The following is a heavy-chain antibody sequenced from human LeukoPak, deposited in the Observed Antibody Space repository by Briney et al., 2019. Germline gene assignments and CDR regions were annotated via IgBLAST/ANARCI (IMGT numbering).Heavy chain of an antibody. V-gene: IGHV3-30*04. Sequence: GGSLRLSCAASGFTFSSYAMHWVRQAPGKGLEWVAVISYDGSNKYYADSVKGRFTTSRDNAKNSLYLQMNSLRAEDTAVYYCARAYSGRFGLGYYYMDVWGKGTTVTISS. J-gene: IGHJ6*03. CDR1: GFTFSSYA. D-gene: IGHD1-26*01. CDR3: ARAYSGRFGLGYYYMDV. CDR2: ISYDGSNK.